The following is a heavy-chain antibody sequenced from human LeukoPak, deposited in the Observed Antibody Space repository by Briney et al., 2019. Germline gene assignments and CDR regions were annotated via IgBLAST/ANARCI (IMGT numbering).Heavy chain of an antibody. CDR3: ARDRAPYYDSSGDLRSRPRFDP. V-gene: IGHV1-18*01. CDR2: ISAYNGNT. J-gene: IGHJ5*02. D-gene: IGHD3-22*01. CDR1: GYTFTSYG. Sequence: ASVKVSCKASGYTFTSYGISWVRQAPGQGLEWMGWISAYNGNTNYAQKLQGRVTMTTDTSTSTAYMELRSLRSDDTAVYYCARDRAPYYDSSGDLRSRPRFDPWGQGTLVTVSS.